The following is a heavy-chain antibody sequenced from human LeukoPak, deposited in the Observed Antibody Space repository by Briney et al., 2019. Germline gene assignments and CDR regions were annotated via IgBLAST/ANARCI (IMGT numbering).Heavy chain of an antibody. D-gene: IGHD1-1*01. CDR3: ARVRDNARDY. Sequence: ASVTVSGKTSGYMVSDYYMHWVRQAPGQGLEWMGWLRGDTGDTDSPQKFKGRVTMTRDTATNTAYMQLSRLTYDDTAIYFCARVRDNARDYWGQGTLVTVSS. CDR1: GYMVSDYY. V-gene: IGHV1-2*02. J-gene: IGHJ4*02. CDR2: LRGDTGDT.